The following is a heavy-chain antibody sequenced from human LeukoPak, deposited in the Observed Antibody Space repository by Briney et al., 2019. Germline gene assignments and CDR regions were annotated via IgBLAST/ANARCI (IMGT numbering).Heavy chain of an antibody. CDR3: ARVSPEIVVVTGTGAPDY. D-gene: IGHD2-21*02. CDR1: GGSFSGYY. CDR2: INHNGST. Sequence: SETLSLTCAVYGGSFSGYYCSWIRQPPAKGLEWIGEINHNGSTNYNPSLKGRVTISVDTSKNQFSLKLSSVTAADTAVYYCARVSPEIVVVTGTGAPDYWGQGTLVTVSS. V-gene: IGHV4-34*01. J-gene: IGHJ4*02.